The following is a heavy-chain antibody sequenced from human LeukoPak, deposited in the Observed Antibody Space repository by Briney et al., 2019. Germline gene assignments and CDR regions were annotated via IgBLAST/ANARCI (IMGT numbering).Heavy chain of an antibody. CDR1: GFTFSSYA. CDR3: AKDLKRYCSSTSCPPPGPWFDP. D-gene: IGHD2-2*01. CDR2: ISGSGGST. V-gene: IGHV3-23*01. J-gene: IGHJ5*02. Sequence: GGSLRLSCAASGFTFSSYAMSWVRQAPGKGLEWVSAISGSGGSTYYADSVKGRFTISRDNSKNTLYLQMNSLRAEDTAVYYCAKDLKRYCSSTSCPPPGPWFDPWGQGTLVTVSS.